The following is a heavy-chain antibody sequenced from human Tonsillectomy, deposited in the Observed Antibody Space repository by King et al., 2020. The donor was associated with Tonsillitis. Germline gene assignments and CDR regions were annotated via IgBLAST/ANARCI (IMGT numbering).Heavy chain of an antibody. CDR2: IYYSGST. D-gene: IGHD3-22*01. V-gene: IGHV4-39*07. CDR1: GGSISSSSYY. CDR3: ARQRTPGAYYYDSSGYYEYDY. Sequence: LQLQESGPGLVKPSETLSLTCTVSGGSISSSSYYWGWICQPPGKGLEWIGSIYYSGSTYYNPSLKSRVTISVDTSKNQFSLKLSSVTAADTAVYYCARQRTPGAYYYDSSGYYEYDYWGQGTLVTVSS. J-gene: IGHJ4*02.